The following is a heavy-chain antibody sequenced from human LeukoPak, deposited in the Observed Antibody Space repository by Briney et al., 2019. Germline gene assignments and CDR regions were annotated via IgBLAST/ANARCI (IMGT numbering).Heavy chain of an antibody. CDR2: ISGSGGST. CDR3: AKKYDFWSGYQKYYFVY. V-gene: IGHV3-23*01. J-gene: IGHJ4*02. D-gene: IGHD3-3*01. Sequence: GGSLRLSCAASGFTFSSYAMSWVRQAPGKGLECVSAISGSGGSTYYADSVKGRFTISRDNSKNTLYLQMNSLRAEDTAVYYCAKKYDFWSGYQKYYFVYWGQGTLVTVSS. CDR1: GFTFSSYA.